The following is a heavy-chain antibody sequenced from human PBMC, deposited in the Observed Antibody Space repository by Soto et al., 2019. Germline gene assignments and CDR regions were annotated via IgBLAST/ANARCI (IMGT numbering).Heavy chain of an antibody. CDR2: IDPSDSYT. Sequence: GESLKISCKGSGYSFTSYWISWVRQMPGKGLGWMGRIDPSDSYTNYRPSFQGHVTISADKSISTAYLQWSSLEASDTAMYYCARPTYYYDSSGYYTYYFDYWGQGPLVTFS. CDR3: ARPTYYYDSSGYYTYYFDY. J-gene: IGHJ4*02. V-gene: IGHV5-10-1*01. CDR1: GYSFTSYW. D-gene: IGHD3-22*01.